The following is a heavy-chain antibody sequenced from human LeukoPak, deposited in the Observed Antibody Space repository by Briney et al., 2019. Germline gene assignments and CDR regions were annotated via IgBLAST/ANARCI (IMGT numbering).Heavy chain of an antibody. Sequence: GSSLRLFCAASGLTFRNHGIHWVRPAPRKGAEWVARIWFEGSKDYFAHSAKGRFPISRDNSKNTLDLQMNSLRAEDTAVYYCSRGRAFYGSAPFYLDYWGQETLVTVSS. D-gene: IGHD3-10*01. V-gene: IGHV3-33*01. J-gene: IGHJ4*02. CDR2: IWFEGSKD. CDR1: GLTFRNHG. CDR3: SRGRAFYGSAPFYLDY.